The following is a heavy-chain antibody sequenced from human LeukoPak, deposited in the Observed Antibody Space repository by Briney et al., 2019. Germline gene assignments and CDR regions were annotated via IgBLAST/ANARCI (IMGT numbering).Heavy chain of an antibody. V-gene: IGHV4-39*07. CDR2: INHSGST. CDR1: GGSISSSSYY. D-gene: IGHD1-26*01. Sequence: KPSETLSLTCTVSGGSISSSSYYWGWIRQPPGKGLEWIGEINHSGSTNYNPSLKSRVTISLDTSKNQFSLKLSSVTAADTAVYYCARGDIVGATNFDYWGQGTLVTVSS. J-gene: IGHJ4*02. CDR3: ARGDIVGATNFDY.